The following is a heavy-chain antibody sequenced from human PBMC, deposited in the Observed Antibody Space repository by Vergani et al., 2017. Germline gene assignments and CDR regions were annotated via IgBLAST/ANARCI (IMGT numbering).Heavy chain of an antibody. CDR2: IKQDGSEK. CDR3: ALTVVPGLPTL. J-gene: IGHJ2*01. Sequence: EVQLVESGGGLVQPGGSLRLSCAASGFTFSSYWMSWVRQAPGKGLEWVANIKQDGSEKYYVDSVKGRFTISRDNAKNSLYLQMNRLRAEDTAVYYCALTVVPGLPTLWGRGTLVTVSS. V-gene: IGHV3-7*01. D-gene: IGHD4-23*01. CDR1: GFTFSSYW.